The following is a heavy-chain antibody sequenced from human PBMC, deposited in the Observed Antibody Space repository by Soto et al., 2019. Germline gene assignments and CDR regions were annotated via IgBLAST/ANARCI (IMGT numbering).Heavy chain of an antibody. J-gene: IGHJ4*02. CDR3: ANDRYSSPGV. V-gene: IGHV3-30*18. Sequence: QVQLVESGGGVVQPGRSLRLSCAASGFTFSSYGMHWVRQAPGKGLEWVAVISYDGSNKYYADSVKGRFTISRDNSKNTLYLQMNSLRAEDTAVYYCANDRYSSPGVGGQGTLVTVSS. CDR2: ISYDGSNK. CDR1: GFTFSSYG. D-gene: IGHD6-13*01.